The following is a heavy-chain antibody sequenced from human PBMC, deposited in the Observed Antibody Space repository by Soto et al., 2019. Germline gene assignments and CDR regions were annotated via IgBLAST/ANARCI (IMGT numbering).Heavy chain of an antibody. V-gene: IGHV3-30*03. CDR3: ARTRSAWSDFHYYSLDV. CDR2: ISYDSTKT. D-gene: IGHD1-26*01. Sequence: RRLSCAASGFTFNSYGMHWVRQGPGNGLEWVAFISYDSTKTYYADSVKGRFTISRDNSNSALYVQMNSLTGEDTAVYYCARTRSAWSDFHYYSLDVWGQGTTVTVSS. J-gene: IGHJ6*02. CDR1: GFTFNSYG.